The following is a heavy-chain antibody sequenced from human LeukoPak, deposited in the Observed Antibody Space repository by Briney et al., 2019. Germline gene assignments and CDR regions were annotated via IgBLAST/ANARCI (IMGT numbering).Heavy chain of an antibody. D-gene: IGHD2-15*01. V-gene: IGHV3-21*01. CDR1: GFTFSSYC. J-gene: IGHJ4*02. CDR2: ISSSSSYI. Sequence: GGSLRLSCAASGFTFSSYCMSWVRQAPGKGLEWVSSISSSSSYIYYADSVKGRFTISRDNAKNSLYLQMNSLRAEDTAVEYCARSQVDFDCWGQGILVTASS. CDR3: ARSQVDFDC.